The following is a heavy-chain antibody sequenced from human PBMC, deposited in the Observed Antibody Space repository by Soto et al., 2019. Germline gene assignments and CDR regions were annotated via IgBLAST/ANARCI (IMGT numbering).Heavy chain of an antibody. CDR2: IYWDGGK. D-gene: IGHD5-18*01. J-gene: IGHJ4*02. Sequence: QITLKESGPTLVKPTQTLTLTCTFSGFSLSTSGVGVGWIRQPPGKALEWLALIYWDGGKRYSPSLNSRLNIPKNTSQHQVVRTKTHLAPVATATYYCAHTSRQLQPSIDYWRQGNLVTDYS. V-gene: IGHV2-5*02. CDR1: GFSLSTSGVG. CDR3: AHTSRQLQPSIDY.